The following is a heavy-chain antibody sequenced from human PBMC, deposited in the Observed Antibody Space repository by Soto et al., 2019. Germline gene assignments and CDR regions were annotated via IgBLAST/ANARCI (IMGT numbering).Heavy chain of an antibody. V-gene: IGHV3-30-3*01. CDR1: GFTFSSYA. CDR2: ISYDGSNK. Sequence: PGGSLRLSCAASGFTFSSYAMHWVRQAPGKGLEWVAVISYDGSNKYYAESVKGRFTISRDNSKNTLYLQMNSLRAEDTAVYYCARGWRWLQMEYYFDYWGQGTLVTVSS. J-gene: IGHJ4*02. CDR3: ARGWRWLQMEYYFDY. D-gene: IGHD1-1*01.